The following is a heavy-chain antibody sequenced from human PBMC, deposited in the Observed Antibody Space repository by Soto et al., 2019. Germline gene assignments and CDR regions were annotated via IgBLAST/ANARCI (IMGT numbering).Heavy chain of an antibody. V-gene: IGHV4-39*01. CDR2: IYYSGST. Sequence: SETLSLTCTVSGGSISSSSYYWGWIRQPPGKGLEWIGSIYYSGSTYYNSSLKSRVTISVDTSKNQFSLKLSSVTAADTAVYYCARQGSVVPNWFDPWGQGTLVTVSS. J-gene: IGHJ5*02. CDR3: ARQGSVVPNWFDP. D-gene: IGHD2-15*01. CDR1: GGSISSSSYY.